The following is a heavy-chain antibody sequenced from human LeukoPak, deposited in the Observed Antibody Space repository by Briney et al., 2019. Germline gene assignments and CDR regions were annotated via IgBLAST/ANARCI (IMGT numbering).Heavy chain of an antibody. CDR3: ARYKPRYSSSWYPGFDP. CDR1: GFTFDDYA. J-gene: IGHJ5*02. V-gene: IGHV3-9*01. CDR2: INWDSNII. Sequence: PGGSLRLSCAASGFTFDDYAMDWVRQAPGKGLEWVSGINWDSNIIDYAVSVKGRFTISRDNAKNSLYLQMNSLRAEDTAVYYCARYKPRYSSSWYPGFDPWGQGTLVTVSS. D-gene: IGHD6-13*01.